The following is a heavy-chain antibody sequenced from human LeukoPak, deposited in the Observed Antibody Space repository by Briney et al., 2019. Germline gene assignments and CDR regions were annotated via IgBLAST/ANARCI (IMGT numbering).Heavy chain of an antibody. CDR2: ICYSGST. Sequence: PSETLSLTCTVSGGSISSSSYCWGWIRQPPGKGLEWIGSICYSGSTFYNPSLKSRVTISVDTSKNQFSLKLSSVTAADTAVYYCARDPTYSSRYGAPSPAFDIWGQGTMVTVSS. CDR3: ARDPTYSSRYGAPSPAFDI. J-gene: IGHJ3*02. V-gene: IGHV4-39*07. CDR1: GGSISSSSYC. D-gene: IGHD6-13*01.